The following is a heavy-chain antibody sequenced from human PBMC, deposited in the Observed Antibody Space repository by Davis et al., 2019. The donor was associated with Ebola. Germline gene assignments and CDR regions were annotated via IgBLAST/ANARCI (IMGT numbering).Heavy chain of an antibody. J-gene: IGHJ3*02. CDR2: VYSSGST. Sequence: PSETLSLTCTVSGDSITGYYWSWIRQPAGEGLEWIGRVYSSGSTSYNPSLKSRVTMSVDTSKNQFSLKLSSVTAADTAVYYYARGWAFDIWGQGTMVTVS. V-gene: IGHV4-4*07. CDR1: GDSITGYY. D-gene: IGHD5-24*01. CDR3: ARGWAFDI.